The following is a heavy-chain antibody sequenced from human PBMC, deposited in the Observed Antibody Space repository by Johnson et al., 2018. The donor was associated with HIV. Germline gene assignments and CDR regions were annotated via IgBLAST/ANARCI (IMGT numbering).Heavy chain of an antibody. CDR1: GFTFSDYY. Sequence: QEQLVESGGGVVQPGRSLRLSCAASGFTFSDYYMSWIRQAPGKGLEWVSYISSSGSTIYYPDSVKGRFTISGDTSKNTLHLEMNSLRAEDTAMYYCARGTIIMFRGVIGFDIWGQGTMVTVSS. CDR2: ISSSGSTI. CDR3: ARGTIIMFRGVIGFDI. V-gene: IGHV3-11*01. J-gene: IGHJ3*02. D-gene: IGHD3-10*01.